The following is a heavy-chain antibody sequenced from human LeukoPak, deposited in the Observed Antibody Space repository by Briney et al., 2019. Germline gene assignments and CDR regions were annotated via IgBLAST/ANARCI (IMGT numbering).Heavy chain of an antibody. CDR1: GGSISSSYYF. D-gene: IGHD3-22*01. V-gene: IGHV4-39*01. Sequence: SETLSLTCTVSGGSISSSYYFWGWIRQPPGKGLEWIGSIYYRGSTYYNPSLKSRVTISIDTSKNQFSLKLSSVTAADTAVYYCARRLYYKPVGYNWFDPWGQGTLVTVSS. CDR2: IYYRGST. CDR3: ARRLYYKPVGYNWFDP. J-gene: IGHJ5*02.